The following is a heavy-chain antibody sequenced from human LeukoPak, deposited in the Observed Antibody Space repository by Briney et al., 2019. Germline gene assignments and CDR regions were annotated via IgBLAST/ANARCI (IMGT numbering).Heavy chain of an antibody. CDR1: GGSFSGYY. Sequence: SETLSLTCAVYGGSFSGYYWSWIRQPPGKGLEWIGEINHSGSTNYNPSLKSRVTISVDTSKNQFSLNLKSVTAADTAMYYCARDGVVTMELDFWGQGTLVTVSS. CDR2: INHSGST. D-gene: IGHD3-10*01. V-gene: IGHV4-34*01. J-gene: IGHJ4*02. CDR3: ARDGVVTMELDF.